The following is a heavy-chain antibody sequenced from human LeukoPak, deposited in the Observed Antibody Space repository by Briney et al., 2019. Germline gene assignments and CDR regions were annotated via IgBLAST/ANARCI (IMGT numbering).Heavy chain of an antibody. CDR3: ARDLGPVATAGTEFVY. V-gene: IGHV3-30*04. D-gene: IGHD6-13*01. J-gene: IGHJ4*02. Sequence: GRSLRLSCAASGFTFSSYAMHWVRQAPGKGLEWVAVISYDGSNKYYADSVKGRFTISRDNSKNTLYLQMNSLRAEDTAVYYCARDLGPVATAGTEFVYWGQGTLVTVSS. CDR2: ISYDGSNK. CDR1: GFTFSSYA.